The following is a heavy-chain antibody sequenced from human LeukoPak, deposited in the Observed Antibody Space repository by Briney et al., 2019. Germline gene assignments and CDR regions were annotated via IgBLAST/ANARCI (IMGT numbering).Heavy chain of an antibody. CDR1: GGSISSSSYY. CDR2: IYYSGST. V-gene: IGHV4-39*01. J-gene: IGHJ5*02. CDR3: ARQPYYDILTGFPRGFDP. Sequence: SETLSLTCTVSGGSISSSSYYWGWIRQPPGKGLEWIGSIYYSGSTYYNPSLKSRVTISVDTSKNQFSLKLSSVTAADTAVNYCARQPYYDILTGFPRGFDPWGQGTLVTVSS. D-gene: IGHD3-9*01.